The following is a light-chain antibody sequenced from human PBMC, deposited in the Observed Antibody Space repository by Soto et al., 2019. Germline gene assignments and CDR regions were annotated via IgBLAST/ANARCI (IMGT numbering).Light chain of an antibody. CDR1: ESIRNE. CDR3: QRSFTTPWT. V-gene: IGKV1-39*01. Sequence: DIPMTQSPSSLSASLGDRVTITCRPSESIRNELNWFQQRPGKAPRLLIYDTFTLQSGVKSRFSGSVSGTEFSLPLSSLQAGDSAIYYCQRSFTTPWTFGQGNKVEI. J-gene: IGKJ1*01. CDR2: DTF.